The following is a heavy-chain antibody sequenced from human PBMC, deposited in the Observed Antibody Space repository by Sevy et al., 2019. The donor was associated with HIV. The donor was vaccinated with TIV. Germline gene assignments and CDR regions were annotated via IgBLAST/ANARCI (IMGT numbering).Heavy chain of an antibody. Sequence: GGSLRLSCAASGFTVSSNYMSWVRQAPGKGLEWVSVIYSGGRTYYADSVKGRFTISRDNSKNTLYLQMNSLRAEDTAVYYCARDSSRVGAFDIWGQGTMVTVSS. D-gene: IGHD2-2*01. CDR2: IYSGGRT. J-gene: IGHJ3*02. CDR3: ARDSSRVGAFDI. CDR1: GFTVSSNY. V-gene: IGHV3-53*01.